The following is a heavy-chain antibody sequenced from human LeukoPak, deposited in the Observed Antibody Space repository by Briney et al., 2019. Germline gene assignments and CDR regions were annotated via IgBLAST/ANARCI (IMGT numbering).Heavy chain of an antibody. CDR3: ARGAGYYDSSGSYYGYYFDY. D-gene: IGHD3-22*01. Sequence: GGSLRLSCAASGFTFSSYSMNWVRQAPGKGLEWVSSISSSSSYIYYADFVKGRFTISRDNSKNTLYLQMNSLRAEDTAVYYCARGAGYYDSSGSYYGYYFDYWGQGTLVTVSS. V-gene: IGHV3-21*01. J-gene: IGHJ4*02. CDR1: GFTFSSYS. CDR2: ISSSSSYI.